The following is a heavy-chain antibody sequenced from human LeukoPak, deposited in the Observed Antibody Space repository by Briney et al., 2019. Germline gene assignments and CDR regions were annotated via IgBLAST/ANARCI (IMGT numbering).Heavy chain of an antibody. D-gene: IGHD5-24*01. CDR1: EFTVSRNY. V-gene: IGHV3-53*01. CDR2: IFSNGDT. Sequence: TGGSLRLSGTASEFTVSRNYMLWVRQAPGKGLEWVSLIFSNGDTHYAASVKGRFTISRDTSKNTVSLQMNSLRVEDTAMYYCTRDQMNYWGQGTLVTVSS. CDR3: TRDQMNY. J-gene: IGHJ4*02.